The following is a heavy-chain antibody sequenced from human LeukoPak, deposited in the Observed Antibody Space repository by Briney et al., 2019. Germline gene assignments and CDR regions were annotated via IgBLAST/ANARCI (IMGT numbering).Heavy chain of an antibody. D-gene: IGHD2-2*02. Sequence: PGRSLRLSCAASGFTFSSYAMHWVRQAPGKGLEWVAVISYDGSNKYYADSVKGRFTISRDNSKNTLYLQMNSLRAEDTAVYYCAKDRTYCTSINCYKVFDYWGQGTLVTVSS. J-gene: IGHJ4*02. V-gene: IGHV3-30-3*01. CDR1: GFTFSSYA. CDR2: ISYDGSNK. CDR3: AKDRTYCTSINCYKVFDY.